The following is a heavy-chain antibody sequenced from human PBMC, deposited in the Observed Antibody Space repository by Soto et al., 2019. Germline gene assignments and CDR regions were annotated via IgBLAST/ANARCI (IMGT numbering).Heavy chain of an antibody. J-gene: IGHJ6*02. V-gene: IGHV4-31*03. Sequence: SETLSLTCTVSGGSISSGGYYWSWIRQHPGKGLEWIGYIYYSGCTYYNPSLKSRVTISVDTSKNQFSLKLSSVTAADTAVYYCARMVRDSSAAHYYGMDVWGQGTTVTVSS. CDR3: ARMVRDSSAAHYYGMDV. D-gene: IGHD2-15*01. CDR1: GGSISSGGYY. CDR2: IYYSGCT.